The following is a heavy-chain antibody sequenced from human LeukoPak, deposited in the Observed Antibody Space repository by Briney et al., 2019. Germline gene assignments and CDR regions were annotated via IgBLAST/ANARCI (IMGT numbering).Heavy chain of an antibody. CDR1: GFTFSSYA. D-gene: IGHD3-3*01. V-gene: IGHV3-23*01. CDR3: ARGGSGYYDFWSGYSHYYCYYYMDV. Sequence: GGSLRLSCAASGFTFSSYAMSWVRQAPGKGLEWVSAISGSGGSTYYADSVKGRFTISRDNAKNSLYLQMNSLRAEDTALYYCARGGSGYYDFWSGYSHYYCYYYMDVWGKGTTVTVSS. CDR2: ISGSGGST. J-gene: IGHJ6*03.